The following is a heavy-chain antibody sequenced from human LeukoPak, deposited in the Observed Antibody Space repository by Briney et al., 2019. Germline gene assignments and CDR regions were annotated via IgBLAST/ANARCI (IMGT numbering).Heavy chain of an antibody. CDR2: IYYSGST. Sequence: SETLSLTCTVSGGSISSYYWSWIRQPPGKGLEWIGYIYYSGSTNYNPSLKSRVTISVDTSKNQFSLKLSSVTAADTAVYYCARHGRWLQFWENWFDPWGQGTLVTVSS. CDR3: ARHGRWLQFWENWFDP. D-gene: IGHD5-24*01. V-gene: IGHV4-59*08. CDR1: GGSISSYY. J-gene: IGHJ5*02.